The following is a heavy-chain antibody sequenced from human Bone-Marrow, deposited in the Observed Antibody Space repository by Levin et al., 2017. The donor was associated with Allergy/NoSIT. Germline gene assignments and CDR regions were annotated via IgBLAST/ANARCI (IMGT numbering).Heavy chain of an antibody. D-gene: IGHD2-15*01. J-gene: IGHJ3*02. CDR2: ISTGGGPI. CDR1: GFTFSDYY. V-gene: IGHV3-11*01. Sequence: GGSLRLSCATSGFTFSDYYMSWIRQAPGKGLEFVSYISTGGGPIYYADSVKGRFTISRYDAKTSLYLQMNSLRVDDTAIYYCVGGFENWGQGTMVIVSS. CDR3: VGGFEN.